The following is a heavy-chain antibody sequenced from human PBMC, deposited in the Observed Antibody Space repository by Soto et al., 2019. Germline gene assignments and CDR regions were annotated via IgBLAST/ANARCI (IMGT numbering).Heavy chain of an antibody. D-gene: IGHD4-4*01. CDR1: GGSISSGDYY. V-gene: IGHV4-30-4*01. J-gene: IGHJ6*02. CDR2: IYYSGST. CDR3: AREAGSNYYYFYSLVV. Sequence: SETLSLTCTVSGGSISSGDYYWSWIRQPPGKGLEWIGYIYYSGSTYYNPSLKSRVTISVDTSKNQFSLKLSSVTAADTAVYYCAREAGSNYYYFYSLVVWRQGTTVTV.